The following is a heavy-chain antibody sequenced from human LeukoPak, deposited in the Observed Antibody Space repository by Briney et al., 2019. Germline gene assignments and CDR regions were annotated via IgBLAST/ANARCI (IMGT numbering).Heavy chain of an antibody. V-gene: IGHV4-34*01. Sequence: SETLSLTCAVYGGSFSGYYWSWIRQPPGKGLEWIGSIYYSGSTNYNPSLKSRVTISVDTSKNQFSLKLSSVTAADTAVYYCARVRGYSFVDYWGQGTLVTVSS. D-gene: IGHD5-18*01. CDR3: ARVRGYSFVDY. J-gene: IGHJ4*02. CDR2: IYYSGST. CDR1: GGSFSGYY.